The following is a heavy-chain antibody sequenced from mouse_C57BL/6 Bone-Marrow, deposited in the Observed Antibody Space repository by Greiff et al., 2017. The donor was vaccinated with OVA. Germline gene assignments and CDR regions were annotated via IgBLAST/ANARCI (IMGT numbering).Heavy chain of an antibody. J-gene: IGHJ2*01. CDR1: GYAFSSSW. CDR3: ARDGWLLPFDY. Sequence: VQLQQSGPELVKPGASVKISCKASGYAFSSSWMNWVKQRHGKGLEWIGRLYPGDGDTNYNGKFKGKATLTADKSSSTAYMQLSSLTSEDSAVYFCARDGWLLPFDYWGQGTTLTVSS. D-gene: IGHD2-3*01. V-gene: IGHV1-82*01. CDR2: LYPGDGDT.